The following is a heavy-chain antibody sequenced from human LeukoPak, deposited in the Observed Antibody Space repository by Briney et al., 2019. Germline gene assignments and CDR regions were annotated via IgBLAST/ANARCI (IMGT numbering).Heavy chain of an antibody. CDR3: AKVLSFYYYYGMDV. D-gene: IGHD3-16*02. CDR1: GFTFSSYS. Sequence: PGGSLRLSCAASGFTFSSYSMNWVRQAPGKGLEWLSYISSDIPTIYYADSVKGRFTISRDNAKNSLYLHMSGLRAEDTAVYYCAKVLSFYYYYGMDVWGQGTTVTVSS. CDR2: ISSDIPTI. V-gene: IGHV3-48*01. J-gene: IGHJ6*02.